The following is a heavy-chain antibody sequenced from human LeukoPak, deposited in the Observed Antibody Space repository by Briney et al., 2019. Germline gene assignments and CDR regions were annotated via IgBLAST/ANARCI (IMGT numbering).Heavy chain of an antibody. V-gene: IGHV4-39*02. CDR2: IYYSGST. CDR1: GGFISSSSYY. J-gene: IGHJ4*02. Sequence: PSETLSLTCTVSGGFISSSSYYWGWIRQPPGKGLEWIGSIYYSGSTYYNPSLKSRVTISVDTSKNQFSLKLSSVTAADTAVYYCAREGLITVIRGLNFGYWGQGTLVSVSS. D-gene: IGHD3-10*01. CDR3: AREGLITVIRGLNFGY.